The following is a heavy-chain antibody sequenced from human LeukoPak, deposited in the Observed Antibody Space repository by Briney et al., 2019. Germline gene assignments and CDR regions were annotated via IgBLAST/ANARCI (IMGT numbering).Heavy chain of an antibody. V-gene: IGHV1-69*11. J-gene: IGHJ4*02. CDR1: GGTLSSYA. CDR2: ISPVLATT. D-gene: IGHD6-19*01. Sequence: SVKVSCKGSGGTLSSYALSWVRQTPGLGLEWMGRISPVLATTTYAQKFQGRVTIAADESTSPAFMELSSLRSDDTAIYYCARDPRQWLEKASGHYFDSWGQGTLVTVSS. CDR3: ARDPRQWLEKASGHYFDS.